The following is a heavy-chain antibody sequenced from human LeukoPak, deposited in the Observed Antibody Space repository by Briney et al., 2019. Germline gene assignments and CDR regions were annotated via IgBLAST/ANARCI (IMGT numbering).Heavy chain of an antibody. V-gene: IGHV4-34*01. CDR2: INHSGST. CDR1: GGSFSGYY. CDR3: ARGLGSYCSSTSCAPFDY. Sequence: SETLSLTCAVYGGSFSGYYWSWIRQLPGKGLEWIGEINHSGSTNYNPSLKSRVTISVDTSKNQFSLKLSSVTAADTAVYYCARGLGSYCSSTSCAPFDYWGQGTLVTVSS. J-gene: IGHJ4*02. D-gene: IGHD2-2*01.